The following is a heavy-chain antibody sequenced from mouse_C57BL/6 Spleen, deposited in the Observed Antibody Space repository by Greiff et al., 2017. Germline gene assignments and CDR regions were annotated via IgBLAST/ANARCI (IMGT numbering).Heavy chain of an antibody. CDR1: GYTFTSYW. Sequence: QVQLQQPGAELVKPGASVKLSCKASGYTFTSYWMQWVKQRPGQGLEWIGEIDPTDSYTNYNQKLKGKATLTVDTSSSTAYMQLSSLTSEDSAFYYCARSWYSDWGKGALGTFSA. V-gene: IGHV1-50*01. CDR3: ARSWYSD. J-gene: IGHJ3*01. CDR2: IDPTDSYT.